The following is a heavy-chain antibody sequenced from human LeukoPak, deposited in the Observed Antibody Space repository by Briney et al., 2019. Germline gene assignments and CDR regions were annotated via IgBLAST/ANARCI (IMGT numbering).Heavy chain of an antibody. CDR1: GGSISSSSYY. CDR2: IYYSGST. V-gene: IGHV4-39*07. J-gene: IGHJ2*01. Sequence: PSETLSLTCTVSGGSISSSSYYWGWIRQPPGKGLEWIGSIYYSGSTYYNPSLKSRVTISVDTSKNQFSLKLSSVTAADTAVYYCARDLYYYDSSGYYFYWYFDFWGRGTLVTVSS. CDR3: ARDLYYYDSSGYYFYWYFDF. D-gene: IGHD3-22*01.